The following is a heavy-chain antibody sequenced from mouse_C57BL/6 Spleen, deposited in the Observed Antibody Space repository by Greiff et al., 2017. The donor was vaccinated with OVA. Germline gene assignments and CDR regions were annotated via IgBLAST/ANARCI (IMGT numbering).Heavy chain of an antibody. Sequence: QVQLQQSGAELVRPGSSVKLSCKASGYTFTSYWMHWVKQRPIQGLEWIGNIDPSDSETHYNQKFKDKATLTVDKSSSTAYMQLSSLTSEDSAVYYCARSFYDGYSWYFDVWGTGTTVTVSS. CDR3: ARSFYDGYSWYFDV. CDR1: GYTFTSYW. D-gene: IGHD2-3*01. V-gene: IGHV1-52*01. CDR2: IDPSDSET. J-gene: IGHJ1*03.